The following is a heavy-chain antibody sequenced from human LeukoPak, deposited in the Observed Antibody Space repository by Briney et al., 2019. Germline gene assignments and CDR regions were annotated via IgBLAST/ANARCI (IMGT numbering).Heavy chain of an antibody. CDR3: ARRWDGSGSYGRRAWYYYYMDV. D-gene: IGHD3-10*01. CDR2: IYHSGST. J-gene: IGHJ6*03. CDR1: GYSISSGYY. V-gene: IGHV4-38-2*02. Sequence: KSSETLSVTCTVSGYSISSGYYWGWIRQPPGKGLEWIGSIYHSGSTNYNPTLKSRVTISVDTSKNQFSLKLSSVTAADTAVYYCARRWDGSGSYGRRAWYYYYMDVWGKGTTVTISS.